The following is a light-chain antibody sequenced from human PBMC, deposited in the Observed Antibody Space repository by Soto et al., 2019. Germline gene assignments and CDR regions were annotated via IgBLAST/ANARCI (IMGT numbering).Light chain of an antibody. CDR3: QVWDSGRDHVV. V-gene: IGLV3-21*04. CDR2: YDS. CDR1: NIGSKS. Sequence: SYERTQPPSVSVAPGDTARYTCGGNNIGSKSVHWYQQRPGQAPVLVIYYDSGRPSGIPERFSGSNSGNTATLTINRVEAGDEADYYCQVWDSGRDHVVFGGGTKLTVL. J-gene: IGLJ2*01.